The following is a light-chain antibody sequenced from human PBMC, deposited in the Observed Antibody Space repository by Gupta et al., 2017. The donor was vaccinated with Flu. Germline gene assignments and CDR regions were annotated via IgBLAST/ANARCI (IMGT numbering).Light chain of an antibody. CDR1: SSGVGGYSY. CDR2: DVN. V-gene: IGLV2-11*01. J-gene: IGLJ3*02. Sequence: VTIYSTGTSSGVGGYSYVYWSPHHPGQAPKLLIYDVNKRPSEVPDRFSGSNSGTTASLTSSGIQGEDEADYYCCSLAGSPKYWVFGGGTTLTVL. CDR3: CSLAGSPKYWV.